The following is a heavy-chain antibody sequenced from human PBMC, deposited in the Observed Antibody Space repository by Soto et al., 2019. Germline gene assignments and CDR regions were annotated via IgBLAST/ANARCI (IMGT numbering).Heavy chain of an antibody. Sequence: QVQLVESGGGVVQSGRSLRLSCVASGFTFSTYGMHWFRQAPVQGLEWVSFISYDGSNKYYADSVKGRFTISRDNSKNTVSLQMNSLRAEDTAVYYCAKDLGVSRRGYLEYWGQGTLVSVSS. CDR1: GFTFSTYG. J-gene: IGHJ4*02. CDR3: AKDLGVSRRGYLEY. V-gene: IGHV3-30*18. D-gene: IGHD3-16*01. CDR2: ISYDGSNK.